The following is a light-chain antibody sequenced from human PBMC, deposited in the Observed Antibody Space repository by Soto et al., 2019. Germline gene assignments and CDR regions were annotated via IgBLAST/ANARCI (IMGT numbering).Light chain of an antibody. V-gene: IGKV3-11*01. CDR3: QQRSNWPPS. CDR1: QSVSSY. J-gene: IGKJ4*01. Sequence: EIVLTQSPVTLSLSPGERATLSCRASQSVSSYLAWFQQKPGQAPRLLIYDASKRATGIPARFSGRGSGTDFTLTISSLEPEDSAVYYCQQRSNWPPSFGGGTNVEIK. CDR2: DAS.